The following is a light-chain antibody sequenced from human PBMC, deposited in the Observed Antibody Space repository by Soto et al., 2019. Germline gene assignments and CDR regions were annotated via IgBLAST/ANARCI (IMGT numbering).Light chain of an antibody. Sequence: EIVLTQSPATLSLSPGERATLSCRARQSVSSYLAWYQQKPGQAPRLLIYDASNRATGIPARFSGSGSGTDFTLTISSLEPEDFAVYYWQQRSNWPPLFTFGPGTKVDIK. CDR1: QSVSSY. CDR3: QQRSNWPPLFT. V-gene: IGKV3-11*01. J-gene: IGKJ3*01. CDR2: DAS.